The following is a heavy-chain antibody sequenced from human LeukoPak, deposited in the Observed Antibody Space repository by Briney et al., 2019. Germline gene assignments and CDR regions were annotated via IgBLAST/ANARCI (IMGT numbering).Heavy chain of an antibody. J-gene: IGHJ3*02. V-gene: IGHV3-15*01. CDR3: TTDGTGEAFDI. CDR1: GFTFSNAW. CDR2: IKSKTDGGTT. Sequence: GGSLRLSCAASGFTFSNAWMSWVRQAPGKGLEWVGRIKSKTDGGTTDYAAPVKGRFTISRDDSKDTLYLQMNSLKTEDTAAYYCTTDGTGEAFDIWGQGTMVTVSS. D-gene: IGHD6-13*01.